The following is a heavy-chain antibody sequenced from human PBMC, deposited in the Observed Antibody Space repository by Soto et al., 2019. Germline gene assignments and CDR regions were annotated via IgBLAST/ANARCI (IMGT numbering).Heavy chain of an antibody. V-gene: IGHV5-51*01. D-gene: IGHD2-2*01. CDR3: ARESVVVVPAARHYYYYGMDV. CDR2: IYPGDSDT. CDR1: GYSFTSYW. J-gene: IGHJ6*02. Sequence: PGESLKISCKGSGYSFTSYWIGWVRQMPGKCLEWMGIIYPGDSDTRYSPSFQGQVTISADKSISTAYLQWSSLKASDTAMYYCARESVVVVPAARHYYYYGMDVWGQGTTVTVSS.